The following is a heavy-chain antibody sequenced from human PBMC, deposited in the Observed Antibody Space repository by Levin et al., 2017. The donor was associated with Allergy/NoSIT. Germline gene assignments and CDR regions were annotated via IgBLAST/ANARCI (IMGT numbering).Heavy chain of an antibody. D-gene: IGHD5-18*01. CDR3: ARDKSGYSYGYVLD. CDR2: ISAYNGNT. J-gene: IGHJ4*02. Sequence: ASVKVSCKASGYTFTSYGISWVRQAPGQGLEWMGWISAYNGNTNYAQKLQGRVTMTTDTSTSTAYMELRSLRSDDTAVYYCARDKSGYSYGYVLDWGQGTLVTVSS. V-gene: IGHV1-18*01. CDR1: GYTFTSYG.